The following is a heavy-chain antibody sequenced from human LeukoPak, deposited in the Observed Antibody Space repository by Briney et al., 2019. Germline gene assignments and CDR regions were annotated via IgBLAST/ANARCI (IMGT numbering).Heavy chain of an antibody. V-gene: IGHV3-9*01. J-gene: IGHJ4*02. Sequence: GGSLGLSCAASGFTFDDYAMHWVRQAPGKGLEWVSGISWNSGSIGYADSVKGRFTISRDNAKNSLYLQMNSLRAEDTALYYCAKNNYYDSSGYYTHWGQGTLVTVSS. D-gene: IGHD3-22*01. CDR2: ISWNSGSI. CDR3: AKNNYYDSSGYYTH. CDR1: GFTFDDYA.